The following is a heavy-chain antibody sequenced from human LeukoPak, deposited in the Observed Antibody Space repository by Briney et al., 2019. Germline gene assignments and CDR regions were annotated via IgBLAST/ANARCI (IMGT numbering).Heavy chain of an antibody. CDR2: IIGGGRT. D-gene: IGHD5-12*01. Sequence: PGGSLRLSCAASGFTFSNYAMSWVRQAPGKGLEWFSNIIGGGRTYYTDSVKGRFTISRDHSENTLYLQMNSLRAEDTAVYHCAKHGRGNNSRDYFDYSGQGTLVTVSS. CDR3: AKHGRGNNSRDYFDY. CDR1: GFTFSNYA. V-gene: IGHV3-23*01. J-gene: IGHJ4*02.